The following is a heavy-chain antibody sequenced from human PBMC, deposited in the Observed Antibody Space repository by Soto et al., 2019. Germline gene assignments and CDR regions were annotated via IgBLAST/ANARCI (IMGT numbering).Heavy chain of an antibody. V-gene: IGHV3-23*01. D-gene: IGHD6-19*01. CDR2: ISSSGGST. J-gene: IGHJ3*02. Sequence: PGGSLRLSCAASGFTFSSYAMSWVRQAPGKGLEWVSAISSSGGSTYYADSVKGRFTISRDNSKNTLYLQMNSLRAEDTAVYYCAKDTDRLFRYSSGWYLKGGAFDIWGQGTMVTVSS. CDR1: GFTFSSYA. CDR3: AKDTDRLFRYSSGWYLKGGAFDI.